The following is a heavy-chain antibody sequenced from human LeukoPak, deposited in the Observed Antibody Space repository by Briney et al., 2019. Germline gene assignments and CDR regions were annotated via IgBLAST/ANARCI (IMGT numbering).Heavy chain of an antibody. CDR3: ARDNDYVDTAMAFDY. V-gene: IGHV4-38-2*02. D-gene: IGHD5-18*01. J-gene: IGHJ4*02. CDR2: IYHSGST. Sequence: SETLSLTCTVSGYSISSGYYWGWIRQPPGKGLEWIGSIYHSGSTYYNPSLKSRVTISVDTSKNQFSLKLSSVTAADTAVYYCARDNDYVDTAMAFDYWGQGTLVTVSS. CDR1: GYSISSGYY.